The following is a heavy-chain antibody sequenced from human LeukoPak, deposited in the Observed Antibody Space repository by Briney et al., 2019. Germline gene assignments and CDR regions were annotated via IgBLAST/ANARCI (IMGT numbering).Heavy chain of an antibody. CDR2: INPNSGGT. J-gene: IGHJ6*02. V-gene: IGHV1-2*04. Sequence: ASVKVSCKASGYTFTDYYLHWVRQAPGQGLEWMGWINPNSGGTNYAQKFQGWVTMTRDTSISTAYMELNRLRSDDTAVYYCARDQASAAVGTVYYYHGMDVWGQGTTVTVSS. CDR1: GYTFTDYY. CDR3: ARDQASAAVGTVYYYHGMDV. D-gene: IGHD6-13*01.